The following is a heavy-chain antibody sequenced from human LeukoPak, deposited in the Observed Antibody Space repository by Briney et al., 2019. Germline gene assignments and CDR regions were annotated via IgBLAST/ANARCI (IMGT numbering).Heavy chain of an antibody. CDR3: ATGQVAAPSAVMMPDI. J-gene: IGHJ3*02. CDR2: MNPNSGNT. D-gene: IGHD6-13*01. CDR1: GYTFTSYD. V-gene: IGHV1-8*02. Sequence: ASVKVSCKASGYTFTSYDINWVRQATGQGLEWMGWMNPNSGNTGYAQKFQGRVTMTEDTSTDTAYMELSSLRSEDTAVYYCATGQVAAPSAVMMPDIWGQGTMVTVSS.